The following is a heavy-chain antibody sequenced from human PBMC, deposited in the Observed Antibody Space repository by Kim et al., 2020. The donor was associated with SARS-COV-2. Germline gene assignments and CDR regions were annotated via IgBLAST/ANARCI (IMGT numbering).Heavy chain of an antibody. CDR3: AREPLWFGELSSFDY. CDR1: GFTFSSYG. J-gene: IGHJ4*02. D-gene: IGHD3-10*01. V-gene: IGHV3-33*05. CDR2: ISYDGSNK. Sequence: GGSLRLSCAASGFTFSSYGMHWVRQAPGKGLEWVAVISYDGSNKYYADSVKGRFTISRDNSKNTLYLQMNSLRAEDTAVYYCAREPLWFGELSSFDYWGQGTLVTVSS.